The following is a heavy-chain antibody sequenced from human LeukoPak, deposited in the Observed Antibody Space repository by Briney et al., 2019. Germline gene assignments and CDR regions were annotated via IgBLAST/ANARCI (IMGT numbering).Heavy chain of an antibody. Sequence: ASETLSLTCTVSGGSISSYYWSWIRQPPGKGLEWIGYIYYSGSTNYNPSLKSRVTISVDTSKNQFSLKLSSVTAADTAVYYCARPRGEYSSSSGAFDIWGQGTMVTVSS. CDR1: GGSISSYY. CDR3: ARPRGEYSSSSGAFDI. CDR2: IYYSGST. J-gene: IGHJ3*02. V-gene: IGHV4-59*08. D-gene: IGHD6-6*01.